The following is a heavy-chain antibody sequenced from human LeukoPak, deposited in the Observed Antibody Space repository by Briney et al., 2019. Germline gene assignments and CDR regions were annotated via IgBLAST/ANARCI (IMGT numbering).Heavy chain of an antibody. V-gene: IGHV4-39*01. J-gene: IGHJ4*02. Sequence: SETLSLTCTVSGGSISNSSYYRGWIRQPPGKGLEWIGSIYYSGSTYYNPSLKSRVTISVDTSKNQFSLKLSSVTAADTAVYYCARLGWLRHYFDYWGQGTLVTGSS. CDR3: ARLGWLRHYFDY. CDR2: IYYSGST. CDR1: GGSISNSSYY. D-gene: IGHD5-24*01.